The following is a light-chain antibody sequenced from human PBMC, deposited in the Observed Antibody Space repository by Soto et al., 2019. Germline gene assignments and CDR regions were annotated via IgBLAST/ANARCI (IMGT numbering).Light chain of an antibody. CDR2: AAS. CDR3: QQINSYPIT. CDR1: QGINSY. J-gene: IGKJ5*01. Sequence: SPSFLSASVVDRVTITCRASQGINSYLAWYQQKPGKVPKLLIYAASTLQSGVPSRFSGSGSGTEFTLTISSLQPEDFATYYCQQINSYPITFGQGTRLEI. V-gene: IGKV1-9*01.